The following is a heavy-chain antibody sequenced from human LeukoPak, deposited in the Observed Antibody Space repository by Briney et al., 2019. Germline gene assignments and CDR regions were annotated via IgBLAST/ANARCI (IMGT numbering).Heavy chain of an antibody. D-gene: IGHD2-15*01. Sequence: SETLSLTCAVYGGSFSGYYWSWIRQPPGKGLEWIGEINHSGSTNYNPSLKSRVTISVDTSKSQFSLKLSSVTAADTAVYYCARGKGCSGGSCSLNWFDPWGQGTLVTVSS. CDR3: ARGKGCSGGSCSLNWFDP. CDR1: GGSFSGYY. J-gene: IGHJ5*02. CDR2: INHSGST. V-gene: IGHV4-34*01.